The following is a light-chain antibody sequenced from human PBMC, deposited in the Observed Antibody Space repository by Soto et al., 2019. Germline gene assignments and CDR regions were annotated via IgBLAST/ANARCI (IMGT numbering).Light chain of an antibody. J-gene: IGLJ1*01. CDR3: SSYAGSNNYV. CDR1: SSDVGGSNY. Sequence: QSVLTQPPSASGSPGQSVTISCTGTSSDVGGSNYVSWYQQHPGKAPKLMIYEVSKRPSGVPDRFSGSKSGNTASLTVSGLQAEEEADYYCSSYAGSNNYVFGTGTKVTVL. CDR2: EVS. V-gene: IGLV2-8*01.